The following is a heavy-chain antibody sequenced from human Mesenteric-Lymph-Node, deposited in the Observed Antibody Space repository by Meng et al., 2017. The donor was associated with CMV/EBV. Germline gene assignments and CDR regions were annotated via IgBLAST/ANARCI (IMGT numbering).Heavy chain of an antibody. CDR1: GGSISSGPYY. J-gene: IGHJ3*02. V-gene: IGHV4-31*03. CDR2: IYYSGST. Sequence: SETLSLTCTVSGGSISSGPYYWSWIRQHPGKGLEWIGYIYYSGSTYYNPSLKSRVTVSVDTSKNQFSLNLTSVTAADTAVYYCARDGPRALYQLRMGTDDAFDIWGQGTMVTVSS. CDR3: ARDGPRALYQLRMGTDDAFDI. D-gene: IGHD2-2*01.